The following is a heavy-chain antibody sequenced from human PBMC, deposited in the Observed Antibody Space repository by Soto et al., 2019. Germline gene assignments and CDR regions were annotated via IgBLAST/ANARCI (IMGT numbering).Heavy chain of an antibody. CDR2: ISGSGGST. D-gene: IGHD2-2*01. CDR1: GFTFSSYA. CDR3: AKDQGYCSSTSCHETGGGFDP. V-gene: IGHV3-23*01. J-gene: IGHJ5*02. Sequence: GGSLRLSCSASGFTFSSYAMSWVRQAPGKGLEWVSAISGSGGSTYYADSVKGRFTISRDNSKNTLYLQMNSLRAEDTAVYYCAKDQGYCSSTSCHETGGGFDPWGQGTLVTVSS.